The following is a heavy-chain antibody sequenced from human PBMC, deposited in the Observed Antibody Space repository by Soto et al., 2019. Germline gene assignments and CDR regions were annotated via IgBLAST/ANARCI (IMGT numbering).Heavy chain of an antibody. CDR1: GFTFSNFW. J-gene: IGHJ4*02. CDR2: IKGDGSVT. CDR3: ARALGPTGTDPAGDY. D-gene: IGHD1-1*01. Sequence: GGSLRVSCAASGFTFSNFWMSWARQAPGKGLEWVANIKGDGSVTQYVASVEGRFTISRDNAKDSLYLQMNSLRVEDTALYYCARALGPTGTDPAGDYWGQGTLVTVSS. V-gene: IGHV3-7*03.